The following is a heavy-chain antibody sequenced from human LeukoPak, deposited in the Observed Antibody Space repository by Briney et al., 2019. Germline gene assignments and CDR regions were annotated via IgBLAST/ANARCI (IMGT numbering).Heavy chain of an antibody. Sequence: HPGGSLRLSCAASGFTFSSYAMHWVRQAPGKGLEWVAVISYDGSNKYYADSVKGRFTISRDNSKNTLYLQMNSLRAEDTAVYYCAKGPAGPRGCFDYWGQGTLVTVSS. CDR2: ISYDGSNK. V-gene: IGHV3-30*04. J-gene: IGHJ4*02. CDR3: AKGPAGPRGCFDY. D-gene: IGHD6-13*01. CDR1: GFTFSSYA.